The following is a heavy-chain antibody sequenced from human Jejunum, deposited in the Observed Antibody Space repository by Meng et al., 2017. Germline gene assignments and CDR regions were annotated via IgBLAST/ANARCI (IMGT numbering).Heavy chain of an antibody. V-gene: IGHV3-7*01. CDR2: INFDGSGK. J-gene: IGHJ6*02. Sequence: STTSYYWAWVRQAPGKGLEWVANINFDGSGKYYVDSVKGRFTISRDNAKNSLYLEMNSLRAEDTAVYYCARYYSAYGLDVWGQGTTVTVSS. CDR1: STTSYY. D-gene: IGHD4-11*01. CDR3: ARYYSAYGLDV.